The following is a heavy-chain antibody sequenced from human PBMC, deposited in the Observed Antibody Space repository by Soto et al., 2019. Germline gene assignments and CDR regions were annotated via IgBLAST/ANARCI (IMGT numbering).Heavy chain of an antibody. CDR3: AGDYDILTGYLDP. D-gene: IGHD3-9*01. Sequence: SETLSLTCTVSGGSISSGGYYWSWIRQHPGKGLEWIGYIYYSGSTYYNPSLKSRVTISVDTSKNQFSLKLSSVTAADTAVYYCAGDYDILTGYLDPWGQGTLVTVSS. J-gene: IGHJ5*02. V-gene: IGHV4-31*02. CDR1: GGSISSGGYY. CDR2: IYYSGST.